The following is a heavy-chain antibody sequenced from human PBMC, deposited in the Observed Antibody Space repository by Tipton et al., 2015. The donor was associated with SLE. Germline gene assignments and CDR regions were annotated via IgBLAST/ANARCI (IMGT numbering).Heavy chain of an antibody. J-gene: IGHJ5*02. D-gene: IGHD3-10*01. Sequence: TLSLTCTVSGGSTSSYYWSWIRQPPGKGLEWIGYIYYSGSTNYNPSLKSRVTISIDTSKNQFSLNLSSVTAADTAVYYCARDGGANWFDPWGQGTLVTVSS. CDR1: GGSTSSYY. CDR2: IYYSGST. V-gene: IGHV4-59*01. CDR3: ARDGGANWFDP.